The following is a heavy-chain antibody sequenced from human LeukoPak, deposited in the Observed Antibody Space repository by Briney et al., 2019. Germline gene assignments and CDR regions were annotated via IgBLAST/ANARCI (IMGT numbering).Heavy chain of an antibody. CDR3: ARGGHEANTYSSSWYST. D-gene: IGHD6-13*01. J-gene: IGHJ5*02. Sequence: SETLSLTCTVSSASISSTNYNWGWLRQPPGKGPEWIGNIYFSGTTYYNPSLKSRVIISVDTSKSQFSLKLSSVTAADTAVYYCARGGHEANTYSSSWYSTWGQGTLVTVSS. V-gene: IGHV4-39*07. CDR1: SASISSTNYN. CDR2: IYFSGTT.